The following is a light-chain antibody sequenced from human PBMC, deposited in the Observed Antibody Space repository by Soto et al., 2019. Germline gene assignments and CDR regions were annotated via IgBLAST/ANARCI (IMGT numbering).Light chain of an antibody. J-gene: IGKJ5*01. CDR1: QSISSSY. CDR2: GAS. Sequence: EIGLIQFPGTLSLSPGERATLSCRASQSISSSYLVWYQQKPGQAPRLLSYGASSRATGIPDTFSARGSGTDFTLPISRLEPEDFAVYSCQQYGSSSITFGQGTRLEI. CDR3: QQYGSSSIT. V-gene: IGKV3-20*01.